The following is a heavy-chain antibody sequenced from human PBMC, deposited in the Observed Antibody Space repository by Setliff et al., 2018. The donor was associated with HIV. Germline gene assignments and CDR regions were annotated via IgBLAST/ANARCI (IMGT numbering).Heavy chain of an antibody. CDR1: GGSISGYY. D-gene: IGHD1-1*01. CDR3: ARFQAWQLGRRGGYYYYMDV. CDR2: IHYSGSS. V-gene: IGHV4-59*01. J-gene: IGHJ6*03. Sequence: SETLSLTCTVSGGSISGYYWSWVRQPPGKRLELIGFIHYSGSSDYNPSLKSRITISVDMSRNQFSLVLSSVTAADTAVYYCARFQAWQLGRRGGYYYYMDVWGKGTTVTVSS.